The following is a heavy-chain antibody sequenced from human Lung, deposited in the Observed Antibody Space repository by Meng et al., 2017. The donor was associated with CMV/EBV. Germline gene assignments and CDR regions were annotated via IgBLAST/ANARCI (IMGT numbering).Heavy chain of an antibody. CDR3: AKDSCSGDRCFHNGINHYLES. D-gene: IGHD2-15*01. Sequence: GGSLRLXXAASGFMFSNYGIHWVRQAPGKGLEWVAFIRFDGLNKYSEDSVKGRFTISRDESKNTVYMQMNSLRAEDTAVYYCAKDSCSGDRCFHNGINHYLESWGRGTLVTVSS. J-gene: IGHJ4*02. CDR1: GFMFSNYG. V-gene: IGHV3-30*02. CDR2: IRFDGLNK.